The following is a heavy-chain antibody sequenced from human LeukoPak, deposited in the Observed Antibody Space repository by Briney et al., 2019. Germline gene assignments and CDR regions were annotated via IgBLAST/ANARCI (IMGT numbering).Heavy chain of an antibody. CDR3: ARDQSITMVRGVIPYFDY. J-gene: IGHJ4*02. Sequence: GRSLRLSCAASGFTFSSYGMHWVRQAPGKGLEWVAVISYDGSNKYYADSVKGRFTISRDNSKNTLYLQMNSLRAEDTAVYYCARDQSITMVRGVIPYFDYWGQGTLVTVSS. CDR2: ISYDGSNK. V-gene: IGHV3-30*03. CDR1: GFTFSSYG. D-gene: IGHD3-10*01.